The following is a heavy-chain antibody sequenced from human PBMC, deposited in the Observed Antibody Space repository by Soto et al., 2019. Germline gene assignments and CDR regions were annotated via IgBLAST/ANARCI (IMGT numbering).Heavy chain of an antibody. CDR2: IYYSGST. D-gene: IGHD5-12*01. J-gene: IGHJ6*03. CDR3: ARTQVATPRGDYYMDV. Sequence: SETLSLTCTVSGGSISSGGYYWSWIRQHPGKGLEWIGYIYYSGSTYYNPSLKSRVTISVDTSKNQFSLKLSSVTAADTAVYYCARTQVATPRGDYYMDVWGKGTTVTVSS. V-gene: IGHV4-31*03. CDR1: GGSISSGGYY.